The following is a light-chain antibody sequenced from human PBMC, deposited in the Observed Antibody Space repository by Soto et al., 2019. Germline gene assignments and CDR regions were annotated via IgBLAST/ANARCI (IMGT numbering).Light chain of an antibody. Sequence: DIQMTQSPSSLSASVGDRVTITCRASQSVNSYLNWYRQKAGKAPELLIYAASSLQGGVPSRFSGGGSGTDFTLTISSLQPEDFATYYCHQTYSTPRTFGQGTRVEIK. V-gene: IGKV1-39*01. CDR3: HQTYSTPRT. J-gene: IGKJ1*01. CDR2: AAS. CDR1: QSVNSY.